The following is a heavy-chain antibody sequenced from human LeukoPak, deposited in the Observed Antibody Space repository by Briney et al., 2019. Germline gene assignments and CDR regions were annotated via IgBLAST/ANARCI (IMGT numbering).Heavy chain of an antibody. Sequence: ASVKVSCTASGYTFTAFYMHWVRQAPGQGLEWMGWINPNSGATNYAQKFQGRVTMTRDTSISTAYMQLSRLRSDDTAVYYCARAHLIAAAGYNWFDPWGQGTLVTVSS. CDR1: GYTFTAFY. V-gene: IGHV1-2*02. J-gene: IGHJ5*02. D-gene: IGHD6-13*01. CDR2: INPNSGAT. CDR3: ARAHLIAAAGYNWFDP.